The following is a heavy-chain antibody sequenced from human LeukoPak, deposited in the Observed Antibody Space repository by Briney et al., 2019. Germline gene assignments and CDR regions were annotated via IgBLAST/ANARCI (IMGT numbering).Heavy chain of an antibody. J-gene: IGHJ4*02. CDR2: FFHSGST. CDR3: ARSRPASYQLPDY. D-gene: IGHD2-2*01. Sequence: SETLSLTCAVSGGSISSSYWWSWVRQPPGKGLEWIGEFFHSGSTNYNPSLKSRVTISVDKSRNQFSLRLSSVTAADTAVYYCARSRPASYQLPDYWGQGTLVTVSS. CDR1: GGSISSSYW. V-gene: IGHV4-4*02.